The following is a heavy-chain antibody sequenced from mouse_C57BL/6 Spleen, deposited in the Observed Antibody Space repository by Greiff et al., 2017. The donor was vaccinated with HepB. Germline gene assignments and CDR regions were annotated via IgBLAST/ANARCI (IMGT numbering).Heavy chain of an antibody. Sequence: VQRVESGAELARPGASVKMSCKASGYTFTSYTMHWVKQRPGQGLEWIGYINPSSGYTKYNQKFKDKATLTADKSSSTAYMQLSSLTSEDSAVYYCARSPQLRAMDYWGQGTSVTVSS. D-gene: IGHD4-1*02. CDR2: INPSSGYT. CDR3: ARSPQLRAMDY. J-gene: IGHJ4*01. V-gene: IGHV1-4*01. CDR1: GYTFTSYT.